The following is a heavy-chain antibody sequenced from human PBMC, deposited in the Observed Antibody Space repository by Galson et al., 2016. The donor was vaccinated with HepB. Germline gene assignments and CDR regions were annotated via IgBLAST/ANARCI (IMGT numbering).Heavy chain of an antibody. CDR3: ARGGRWLQFGTFDY. D-gene: IGHD5-24*01. J-gene: IGHJ4*02. CDR1: GFTFRNYW. Sequence: SLRLSCAASGFTFRNYWMTWVRQAPGKGLEWVANIKQDGSDKYYVDSVKGRFTFSRDNAKNSLYLQMNSLRAEDTAVYYCARGGRWLQFGTFDYWGQGTLVTASS. V-gene: IGHV3-7*04. CDR2: IKQDGSDK.